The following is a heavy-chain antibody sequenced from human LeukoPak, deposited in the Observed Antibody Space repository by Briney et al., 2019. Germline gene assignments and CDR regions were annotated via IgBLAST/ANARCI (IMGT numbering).Heavy chain of an antibody. CDR3: ARSMGPRREFDY. J-gene: IGHJ4*02. V-gene: IGHV3-74*01. CDR1: GFTFSSYW. D-gene: IGHD1-26*01. CDR2: INTDGSST. Sequence: GGSLRLSCAASGFTFSSYWMHWVRQAPGKGLVWVSRINTDGSSTSYADSVKGRFTISRDNAKNTLYLQMNSLRAEDTAVYYCARSMGPRREFDYWGQGTLVTVSS.